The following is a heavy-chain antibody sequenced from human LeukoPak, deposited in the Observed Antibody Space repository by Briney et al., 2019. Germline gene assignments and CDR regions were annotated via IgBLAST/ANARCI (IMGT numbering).Heavy chain of an antibody. J-gene: IGHJ4*02. D-gene: IGHD3-22*01. V-gene: IGHV4-59*12. CDR1: GGSISSYY. CDR3: NLQYYYDSSGYHYYFDY. CDR2: IYHSGST. Sequence: PSETLSLTCAVSGGSISSYYWNWMRQSPGKGLEWIGYIYHSGSTNYNPSLKSRVTMSVDTSKNQFSLQLNSVTPEDTAVYYCNLQYYYDSSGYHYYFDYWGQGTLVTVSS.